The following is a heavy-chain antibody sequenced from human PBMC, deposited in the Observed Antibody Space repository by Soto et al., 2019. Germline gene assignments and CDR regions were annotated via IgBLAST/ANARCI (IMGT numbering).Heavy chain of an antibody. J-gene: IGHJ6*02. CDR1: GGTFSSYA. Sequence: SVKVSCKASGGTFSSYAISWLRQAPGQGLEWMEGIIPIFGTANYAQKFQGRVTITADESTSTAYMELSSLRSEETAVYYCARPWSGASYYYYGMEVWGQGTTVTVSS. CDR2: IIPIFGTA. V-gene: IGHV1-69*13. D-gene: IGHD3-3*01. CDR3: ARPWSGASYYYYGMEV.